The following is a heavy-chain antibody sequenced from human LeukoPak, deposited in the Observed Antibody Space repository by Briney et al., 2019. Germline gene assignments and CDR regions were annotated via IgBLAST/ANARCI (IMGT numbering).Heavy chain of an antibody. CDR3: ARRMYYYDSSGYGGYWLDP. D-gene: IGHD3-22*01. CDR2: IYYSGST. J-gene: IGHJ5*02. V-gene: IGHV4-59*08. CDR1: GGSVSSYY. Sequence: SETLSLTCTVSGGSVSSYYWSWIRQPPGKGLEWIGYIYYSGSTNYNPSLKSRVTISVDTSKNQFSLKLSSVTAADTAVYYCARRMYYYDSSGYGGYWLDPWGQGTLVTVSS.